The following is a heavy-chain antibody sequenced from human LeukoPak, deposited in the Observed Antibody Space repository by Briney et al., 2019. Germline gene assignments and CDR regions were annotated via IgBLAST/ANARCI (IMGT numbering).Heavy chain of an antibody. Sequence: GGSLRLSCAASGFTFSSYAMSWVRQAPGKGLEWVSDISGSGGSTYYADSVKGRFTISRDNSKNTLYLQMNSLRAEDTAVYYCAKEHGGSSWYEDAFDIWGQGTMVTVSS. D-gene: IGHD6-13*01. CDR2: ISGSGGST. CDR3: AKEHGGSSWYEDAFDI. V-gene: IGHV3-23*01. CDR1: GFTFSSYA. J-gene: IGHJ3*02.